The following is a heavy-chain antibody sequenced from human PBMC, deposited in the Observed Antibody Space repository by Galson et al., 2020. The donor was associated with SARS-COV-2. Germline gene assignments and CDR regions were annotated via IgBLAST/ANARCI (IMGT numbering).Heavy chain of an antibody. D-gene: IGHD3-10*01. V-gene: IGHV3-11*01. CDR2: ISSSGSTI. CDR3: ARDWSGLPGSGRPLYYYFYGMDV. J-gene: IGHJ6*02. CDR1: GFTFSNYY. Sequence: GGSLRLSCTASGFTFSNYYMTWIRRAPGKGLEWISYISSSGSTIYYADSVKGRFTISRDNAKKSLYLEMNSLTAEDTAVYYCARDWSGLPGSGRPLYYYFYGMDVWGQGTTVTVSS.